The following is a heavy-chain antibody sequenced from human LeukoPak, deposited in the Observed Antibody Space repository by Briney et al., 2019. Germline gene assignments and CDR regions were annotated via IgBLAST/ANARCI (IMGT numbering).Heavy chain of an antibody. Sequence: PSETLSLTCTVSGASISSYYWSWIRQPPGKGLEWIGYIYYSGSTNYNPSLESRVTISVDTSKNQFSLKLSSVTAADTAVYYCARHLGYCSSTSCHNWFDPWGQGTLVTVSS. CDR1: GASISSYY. J-gene: IGHJ5*02. V-gene: IGHV4-59*08. CDR2: IYYSGST. CDR3: ARHLGYCSSTSCHNWFDP. D-gene: IGHD2-2*01.